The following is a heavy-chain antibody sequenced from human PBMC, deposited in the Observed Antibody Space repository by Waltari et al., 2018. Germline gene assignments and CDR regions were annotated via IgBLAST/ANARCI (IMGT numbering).Heavy chain of an antibody. D-gene: IGHD4-17*01. CDR3: ARDGGLDYGDYAGGWFDP. Sequence: QVQLVQSGAEVKKPGSSVKVSCKASGGTFSSYAISWVRQAPGQGLEWMGGIIHIFGTANYAQKFQGRVTSTADESTSTAYMELSSLRSEDTAVYYCARDGGLDYGDYAGGWFDPWGQGTLVTVSS. CDR1: GGTFSSYA. V-gene: IGHV1-69*12. J-gene: IGHJ5*02. CDR2: IIHIFGTA.